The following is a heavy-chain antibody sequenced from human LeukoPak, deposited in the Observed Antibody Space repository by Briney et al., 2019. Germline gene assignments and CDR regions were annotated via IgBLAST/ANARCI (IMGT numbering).Heavy chain of an antibody. CDR1: GFTFSQYS. CDR2: ITSSSSYK. D-gene: IGHD6-13*01. V-gene: IGHV3-21*01. J-gene: IGHJ4*02. Sequence: GGSLRLSCAASGFTFSQYSMNWVRQAPGKGLEWVSSITSSSSYKYYADSVKGRFTISRDNAKNSLYLQMNSLRAEDTAVYYCAKVKGSSRGEGGYFDYWGQGTLVTVSS. CDR3: AKVKGSSRGEGGYFDY.